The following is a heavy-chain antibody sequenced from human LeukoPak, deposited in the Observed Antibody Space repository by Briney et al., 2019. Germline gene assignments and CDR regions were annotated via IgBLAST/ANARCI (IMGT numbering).Heavy chain of an antibody. D-gene: IGHD6-13*01. V-gene: IGHV3-30*18. CDR3: ANGYSSSWYDLDY. Sequence: GGSLRLSCAASGFTFSSYGMHWVRQAPGKGLEWVAVISYDGSNKYYADSVKGRFTISRDNSKNTLYLQMNSLRAEDTAVYYCANGYSSSWYDLDYWGQGTLVTVSS. J-gene: IGHJ4*02. CDR2: ISYDGSNK. CDR1: GFTFSSYG.